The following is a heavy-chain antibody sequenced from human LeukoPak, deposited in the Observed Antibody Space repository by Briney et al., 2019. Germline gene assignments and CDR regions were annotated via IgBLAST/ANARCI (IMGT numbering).Heavy chain of an antibody. J-gene: IGHJ4*02. CDR1: GFTFSSYA. CDR2: ISGSGGST. D-gene: IGHD3-9*01. CDR3: AKDEDGYYDILTGYFRAFDY. Sequence: PGGSLRLSCAASGFTFSSYAMSWVRQAPGKGLEWVSAISGSGGSTYYADSVKGRFTISRDNSKNTLYLQMSSLRAEDTAVYYCAKDEDGYYDILTGYFRAFDYWGQGTLVTVSS. V-gene: IGHV3-23*01.